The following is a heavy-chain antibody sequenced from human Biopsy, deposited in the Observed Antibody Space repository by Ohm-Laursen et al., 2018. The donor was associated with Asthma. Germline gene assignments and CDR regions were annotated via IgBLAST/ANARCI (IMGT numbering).Heavy chain of an antibody. J-gene: IGHJ6*02. V-gene: IGHV4-39*01. Sequence: SQTLSLTCSLSSGSGGYMRSGNYYWGWIRQPPGKGLEWIGSIYYSGTTYYNPSLESRVTVSADTSKNQFSLKLTSVTAADTAAYYCVRGSSSWHHGPFHYYYGLDVWGQGTTATVSS. CDR2: IYYSGTT. D-gene: IGHD6-13*01. CDR1: SGSGGYMRSGNYY. CDR3: VRGSSSWHHGPFHYYYGLDV.